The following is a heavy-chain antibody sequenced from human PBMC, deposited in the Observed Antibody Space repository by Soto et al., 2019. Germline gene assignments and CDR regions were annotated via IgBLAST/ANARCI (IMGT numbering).Heavy chain of an antibody. D-gene: IGHD7-27*01. CDR1: GFSFSSYS. CDR3: ANLTGGPGAPNDY. Sequence: GGSLRLSCAASGFSFSSYSMNWVRQAPGKGLEWVSSISSSSSYIYYADSVKGRFTISRDNAKNSLYLQMNSLRAEDTAVYYCANLTGGPGAPNDYWGQGTLVTVSS. J-gene: IGHJ4*02. V-gene: IGHV3-21*01. CDR2: ISSSSSYI.